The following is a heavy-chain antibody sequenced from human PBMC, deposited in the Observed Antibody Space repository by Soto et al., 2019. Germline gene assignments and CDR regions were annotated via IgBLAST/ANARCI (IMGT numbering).Heavy chain of an antibody. CDR1: GFTFSSYT. CDR2: IRSSNTDV. V-gene: IGHV3-21*01. D-gene: IGHD6-13*01. Sequence: PGGSLRLSCAASGFTFSSYTMNWVRQAPGKGLEWVSSIRSSNTDVFYADSVKGRFTISRDNAENSLYLQMNSLRAEDTALYYCARAQIVALGTGPFELWGQGTMVTGSS. CDR3: ARAQIVALGTGPFEL. J-gene: IGHJ3*01.